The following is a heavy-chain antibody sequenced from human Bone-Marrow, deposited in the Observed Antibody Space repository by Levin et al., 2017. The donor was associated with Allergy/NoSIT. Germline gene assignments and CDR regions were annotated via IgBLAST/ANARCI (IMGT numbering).Heavy chain of an antibody. CDR1: GGSISPSY. V-gene: IGHV4-59*01. D-gene: IGHD5-18*01. J-gene: IGHJ4*02. CDR3: AREVKGYTYGYFDY. Sequence: RSQTLSLTCTVSGGSISPSYWTWIRQSPGKGLEWIGYIYYNGNTNYNPSLNSRVTFSVDMSKNQFSLELTSVTAADTAVYFCAREVKGYTYGYFDYWGQGIPVTVSS. CDR2: IYYNGNT.